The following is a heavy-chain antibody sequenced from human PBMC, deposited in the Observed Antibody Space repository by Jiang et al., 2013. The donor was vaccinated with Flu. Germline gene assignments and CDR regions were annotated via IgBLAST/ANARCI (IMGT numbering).Heavy chain of an antibody. V-gene: IGHV1-24*01. CDR3: ATSNAMVRGGHFDY. J-gene: IGHJ4*02. CDR1: GYTLTELS. Sequence: GAEVKKPGASVKVSCKVSGYTLTELSMHWVRQAPGKGLEWMGGFDPEDGETIYAQRFQGRVTMTEDTSTDTAYMELSSLRSEDTAVYYCATSNAMVRGGHFDYWGQGTLVTVSS. CDR2: FDPEDGET. D-gene: IGHD3-10*01.